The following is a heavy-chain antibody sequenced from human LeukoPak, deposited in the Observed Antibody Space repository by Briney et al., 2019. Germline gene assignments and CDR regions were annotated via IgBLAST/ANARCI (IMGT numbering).Heavy chain of an antibody. Sequence: GSLRLSCAASGFTFSTYAMNWVRQAPGKGLEWVSYISSSGSTIYYADSVKGRLTISRDNAKNSLYLQMNSLRAEDTAVYYCAELGITMIGGVWGKGTTVTISS. CDR2: ISSSGSTI. D-gene: IGHD3-10*02. CDR3: AELGITMIGGV. J-gene: IGHJ6*04. V-gene: IGHV3-48*04. CDR1: GFTFSTYA.